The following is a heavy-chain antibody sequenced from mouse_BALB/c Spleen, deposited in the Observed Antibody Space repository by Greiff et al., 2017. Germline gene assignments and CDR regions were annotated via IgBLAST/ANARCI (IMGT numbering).Heavy chain of an antibody. D-gene: IGHD1-1*01. CDR1: GFTFSSYT. J-gene: IGHJ3*01. Sequence: EVQVVESGGGLVQPGGSLKLSCAASGFTFSSYTMSWVRQTPEKSLEWVAYISNGGGSTYYPDTVKGRFTISRDNAKNTLYLQMSSLKSEDTAMYYCARHDSYGGFAYWGQGTLVTVSA. CDR2: ISNGGGST. V-gene: IGHV5-12-2*01. CDR3: ARHDSYGGFAY.